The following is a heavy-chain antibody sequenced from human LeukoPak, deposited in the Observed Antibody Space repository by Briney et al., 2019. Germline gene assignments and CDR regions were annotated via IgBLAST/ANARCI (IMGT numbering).Heavy chain of an antibody. D-gene: IGHD6-13*01. J-gene: IGHJ4*02. Sequence: GGSLRLSCAASGFTFSSSWMHWVRQAPGKGLVWVSRIYSDGSSTTYAGSVKGRFTISRDNANNPLYLQMDSLGADDTALYYCARGGSTWLDSWGQGTLVTVSS. V-gene: IGHV3-74*03. CDR3: ARGGSTWLDS. CDR1: GFTFSSSW. CDR2: IYSDGSST.